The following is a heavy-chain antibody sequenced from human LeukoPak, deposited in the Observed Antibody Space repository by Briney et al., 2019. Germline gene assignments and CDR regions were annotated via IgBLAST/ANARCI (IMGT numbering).Heavy chain of an antibody. CDR1: GFTFSIYV. V-gene: IGHV3-21*01. D-gene: IGHD3-3*01. CDR3: ARVRPLTIFGLGYFDY. CDR2: ISSSSSYI. J-gene: IGHJ4*02. Sequence: GGSLRLSCAASGFTFSIYVMSWVRQAPGKGLEWVSSISSSSSYIYYADSVKGRFTISRDNAKNSLYLQMNSLRAEDTAVYYCARVRPLTIFGLGYFDYWGQGTLVTVSS.